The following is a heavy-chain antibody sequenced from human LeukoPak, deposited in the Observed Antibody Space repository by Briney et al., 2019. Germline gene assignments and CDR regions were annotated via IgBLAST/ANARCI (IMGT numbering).Heavy chain of an antibody. CDR1: GYTLTELS. V-gene: IGHV1-24*01. CDR2: FDPEDGET. D-gene: IGHD6-13*01. CDR3: ARVPNENSRIDY. Sequence: ASVKVSCKVSGYTLTELSMHWVRQAPGKGLEWMGGFDPEDGETIYAQKFQGRVTMTEDTSTDTAYMELSSLRSEDTAVYYCARVPNENSRIDYWGQGTLVTVSS. J-gene: IGHJ4*02.